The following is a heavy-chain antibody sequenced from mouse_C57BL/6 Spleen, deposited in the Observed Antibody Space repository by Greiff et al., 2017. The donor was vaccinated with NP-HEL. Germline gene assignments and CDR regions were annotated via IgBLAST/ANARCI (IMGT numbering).Heavy chain of an antibody. CDR1: GYAFSSYW. CDR2: IYPGDGDT. V-gene: IGHV1-80*01. J-gene: IGHJ2*01. D-gene: IGHD2-4*01. Sequence: VQLQQSGAELVKPGASVKISCKASGYAFSSYWMNWVKQRPGKGLEWIGQIYPGDGDTNYNGKFKGKATLTADKSSSTAYMQLSSLTSEDSAVYFCARSGLNSYFDYWGQGTTLTVSS. CDR3: ARSGLNSYFDY.